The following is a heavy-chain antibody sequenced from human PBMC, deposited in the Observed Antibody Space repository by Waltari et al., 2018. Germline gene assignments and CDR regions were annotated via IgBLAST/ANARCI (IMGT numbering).Heavy chain of an antibody. CDR2: IHGSGIT. CDR3: ARDRGRGLYLDS. D-gene: IGHD2-15*01. J-gene: IGHJ4*02. CDR1: GDSISSSYW. V-gene: IGHV4-4*02. Sequence: QLQLHESGPGLVKPSGPLSLTCPVSGDSISSSYWWSWVRQPPGQELEWIGQIHGSGITNYNPSLESLVTISLDTSNNQFSLKVTSATASDTAVYYCARDRGRGLYLDSWGQGALVTVSP.